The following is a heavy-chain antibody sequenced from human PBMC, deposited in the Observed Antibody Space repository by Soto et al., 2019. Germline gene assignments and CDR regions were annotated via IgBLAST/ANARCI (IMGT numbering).Heavy chain of an antibody. V-gene: IGHV3-64*01. CDR3: ARDLSGSGSYYNPYYYYYYMDV. Sequence: GGSLRLSCAASGFTFSSYAMHWVRQAPGKGLEYVSAISSNGGSTYYANSVKGRFTISRDNSKNTLYLQMGSLRAEDMAVYYCARDLSGSGSYYNPYYYYYYMDVWGKGTTVTVSS. CDR2: ISSNGGST. D-gene: IGHD3-10*01. CDR1: GFTFSSYA. J-gene: IGHJ6*03.